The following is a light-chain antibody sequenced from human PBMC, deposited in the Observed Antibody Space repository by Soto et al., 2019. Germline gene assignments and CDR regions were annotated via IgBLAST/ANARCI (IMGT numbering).Light chain of an antibody. CDR1: SSDVGGYNY. CDR2: EVT. Sequence: QSALTQPASVSGSPGQSITISCTGTSSDVGGYNYVSWFQQSPGKAPKVMIYEVTNRPSGVSNRFSGSKSGNTASLTISGLQAEDEADYYCSSYTSSNTLIFGGRTKVTVL. J-gene: IGLJ2*01. CDR3: SSYTSSNTLI. V-gene: IGLV2-14*01.